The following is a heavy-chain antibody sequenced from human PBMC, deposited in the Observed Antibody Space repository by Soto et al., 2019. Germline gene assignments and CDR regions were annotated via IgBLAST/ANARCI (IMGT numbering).Heavy chain of an antibody. V-gene: IGHV4-39*01. CDR3: ARHRRSRTAMGPYYFDY. J-gene: IGHJ4*02. CDR1: GGSISSSSYY. Sequence: QLQLQESGPGLVKPSETLSLTCTVSGGSISSSSYYWGWIRQPPGKGLEWIGSIYYSGSTYYNPSLKSRVTISVDTSKNQFSLKLSSVTAADTAVYYCARHRRSRTAMGPYYFDYWGQGTLVTVSS. CDR2: IYYSGST. D-gene: IGHD5-18*01.